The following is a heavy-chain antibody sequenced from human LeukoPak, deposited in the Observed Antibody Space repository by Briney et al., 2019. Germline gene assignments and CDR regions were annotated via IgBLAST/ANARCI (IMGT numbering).Heavy chain of an antibody. CDR1: GGSFSGYY. Sequence: NPSETLSLTCAVYGGSFSGYYWSWIRQPPGKGLEWIGEINHSGSTNYNPSLKSRVTISVDTSKNQFSLKLSSVTAADTAVYYCARGRRSYDSSGYPYWGQGTLVTVSS. D-gene: IGHD3-22*01. CDR3: ARGRRSYDSSGYPY. J-gene: IGHJ4*02. CDR2: INHSGST. V-gene: IGHV4-34*01.